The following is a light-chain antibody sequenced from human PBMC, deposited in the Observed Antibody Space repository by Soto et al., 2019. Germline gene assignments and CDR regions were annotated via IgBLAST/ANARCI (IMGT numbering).Light chain of an antibody. CDR2: DAS. J-gene: IGKJ1*01. V-gene: IGKV1-5*01. CDR3: QQYMSYS. CDR1: QSISHF. Sequence: DIQMTQSPSTLSASVGDRVTITCRASQSISHFLAWYQQKPGKVPKLLIYDASNLGSGVPSRFSGSGSGTDFTLTISGLQPDDFATYYCQQYMSYSFGQGTKVDI.